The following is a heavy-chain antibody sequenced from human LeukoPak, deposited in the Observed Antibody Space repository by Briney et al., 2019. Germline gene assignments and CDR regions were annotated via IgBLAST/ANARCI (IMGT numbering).Heavy chain of an antibody. Sequence: ASVKVSCKASGYTFTGYYMHWVRQAPGQGLEWMGWINPNSGGTNYAQKFQGRVTMTRDTSISTAYMELSRLRSDDTAVYYCARENPHYYALDYWGQGTLVTVSS. CDR2: INPNSGGT. CDR3: ARENPHYYALDY. J-gene: IGHJ4*02. CDR1: GYTFTGYY. D-gene: IGHD3-22*01. V-gene: IGHV1-2*02.